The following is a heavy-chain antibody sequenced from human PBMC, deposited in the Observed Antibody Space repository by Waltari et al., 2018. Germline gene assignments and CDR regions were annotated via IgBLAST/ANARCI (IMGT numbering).Heavy chain of an antibody. CDR2: IWYDGSNK. D-gene: IGHD3-22*01. CDR3: AKAHYYDSSGANAFDI. CDR1: GFTFSSYG. J-gene: IGHJ3*02. Sequence: QVQLVESGGGVVQPGRSLRLSCAASGFTFSSYGMHWVRKAPGKGLEWVAVIWYDGSNKYYADSVKGRFTISRDNSKNTLYLQMNSLRAEDTAMYYCAKAHYYDSSGANAFDIWGQGTMVTVSS. V-gene: IGHV3-30*18.